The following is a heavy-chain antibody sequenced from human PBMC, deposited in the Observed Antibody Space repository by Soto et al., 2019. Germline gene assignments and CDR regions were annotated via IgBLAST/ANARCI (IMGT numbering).Heavy chain of an antibody. D-gene: IGHD2-2*01. V-gene: IGHV3-30*04. CDR3: ARAYCSLTSCYHHGGPQYFDQFGMDV. J-gene: IGHJ6*02. CDR2: ISFNGRDT. CDR1: GFTFSGYA. Sequence: PGGSLRLSCAASGFTFSGYAFHWVRQAPGKGLEWVALISFNGRDTADSVRGRFTISRDNSKNTLFLEMNSLRAEDTAVYFCARAYCSLTSCYHHGGPQYFDQFGMDVWGQGTTVTVSS.